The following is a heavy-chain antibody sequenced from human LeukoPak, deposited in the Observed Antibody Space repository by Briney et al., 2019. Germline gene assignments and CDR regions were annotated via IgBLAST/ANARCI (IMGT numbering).Heavy chain of an antibody. CDR2: IYYSGST. V-gene: IGHV4-61*05. J-gene: IGHJ3*02. CDR1: GGSISSSSYY. CDR3: ARGLDYYDSSGYYEGLTFDI. Sequence: PSETLSLTCTVSGGSISSSSYYWGWIRQPPGKGLEWIGYIYYSGSTNYNPSLKSRVTISVDTSKNQFSLKLSSVTAADTAVYYCARGLDYYDSSGYYEGLTFDIWGQGTMVTVSS. D-gene: IGHD3-22*01.